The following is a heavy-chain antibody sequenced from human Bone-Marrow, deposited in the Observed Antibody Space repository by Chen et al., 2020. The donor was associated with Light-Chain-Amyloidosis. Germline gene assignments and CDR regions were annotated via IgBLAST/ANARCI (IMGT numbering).Heavy chain of an antibody. V-gene: IGHV3-33*01. CDR2: IWYDGSNE. J-gene: IGHJ4*02. D-gene: IGHD2-21*02. Sequence: QVQLVESGGGVVQPGRSLRLSCVASGFTFNTYSVHWVRQAPGKGLEGVAVIWYDGSNEYYADSVKGRFTISRDNSKNTLYLQMNSLRAEDTAMYYCARDGRTAVITGFDTWGQGTLVTVSS. CDR3: ARDGRTAVITGFDT. CDR1: GFTFNTYS.